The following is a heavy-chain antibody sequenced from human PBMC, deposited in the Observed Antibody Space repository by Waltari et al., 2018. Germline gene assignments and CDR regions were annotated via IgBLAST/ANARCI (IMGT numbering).Heavy chain of an antibody. CDR1: GFTISWFW. CDR2: IGPDGSDK. Sequence: EAQLVQSGGGLVQPGGSLTLSCAASGFTISWFWMTWIRQAPGQGLQGVANIGPDGSDKYYVDSVKGRFTISRDNAENSLLLQMSSLRVEDTALYYCVGWNDPINSWGQGTLVAVSS. V-gene: IGHV3-7*01. CDR3: VGWNDPINS. J-gene: IGHJ4*02. D-gene: IGHD1-1*01.